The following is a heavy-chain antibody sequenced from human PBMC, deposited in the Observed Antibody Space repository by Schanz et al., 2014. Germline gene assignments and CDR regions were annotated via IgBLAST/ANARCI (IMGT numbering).Heavy chain of an antibody. CDR1: GFTFSSYA. D-gene: IGHD6-19*01. V-gene: IGHV3-30*02. J-gene: IGHJ4*02. CDR3: AKDLAVAGDY. CDR2: IRYDGSNK. Sequence: QVQLVESGGGVVQPGGSLRLSCAASGFTFSSYAVHWVRQAPGKGLEWVAFIRYDGSNKYYADSVKGRFTISRDNSKNTLYLQMNSLRAEDTAVYYCAKDLAVAGDYWGQGTLVTVSS.